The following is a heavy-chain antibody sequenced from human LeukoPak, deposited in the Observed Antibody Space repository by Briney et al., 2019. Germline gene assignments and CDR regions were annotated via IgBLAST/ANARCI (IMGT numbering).Heavy chain of an antibody. CDR3: ARVPIDGIGPPQTNDY. J-gene: IGHJ4*02. D-gene: IGHD1-1*01. V-gene: IGHV1-18*01. Sequence: ASVKVSCKTSGYTFTSYGISWVRQAPGQGLEWMGWISAYNGNTNYAQKFQGRVTMTTDTSTSTAYMELRSLRSDDTAVYYCARVPIDGIGPPQTNDYWGQGTLVPVSS. CDR2: ISAYNGNT. CDR1: GYTFTSYG.